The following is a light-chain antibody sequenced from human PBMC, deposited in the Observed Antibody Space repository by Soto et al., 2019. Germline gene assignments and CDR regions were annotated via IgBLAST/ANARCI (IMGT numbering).Light chain of an antibody. J-gene: IGLJ1*01. CDR3: TSYTSISTYV. V-gene: IGLV2-14*03. Sequence: QSALTQPASVSGSPGQSITISCTGTSGDVDSHYVAWYQQHPNKAPKVLIYEGNNRPSGISDRFSGSKSGNTASLTISGLLAEDEADYYCTSYTSISTYVFGTGTKLTVL. CDR2: EGN. CDR1: SGDVDSHY.